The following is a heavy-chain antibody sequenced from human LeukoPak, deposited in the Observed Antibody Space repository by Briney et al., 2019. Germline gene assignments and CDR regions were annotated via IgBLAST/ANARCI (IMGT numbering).Heavy chain of an antibody. CDR1: GGSISSGSYY. J-gene: IGHJ6*03. D-gene: IGHD2-8*01. CDR2: IYTSGST. Sequence: SQTLSLTCTVSGGSISSGSYYWSWIRQPARKGLEWIGRIYTSGSTNYNPSLKSRVTISVDTSKNQFSLKLSSVTAADTAVYYCARDGVEPHYYYYMDVWGKGTTVTVSS. CDR3: ARDGVEPHYYYYMDV. V-gene: IGHV4-61*02.